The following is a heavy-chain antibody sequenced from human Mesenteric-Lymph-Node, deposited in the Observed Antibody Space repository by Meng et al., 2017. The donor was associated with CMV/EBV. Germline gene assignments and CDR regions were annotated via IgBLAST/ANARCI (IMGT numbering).Heavy chain of an antibody. D-gene: IGHD6-6*01. CDR1: GGSISSSSSS. CDR3: ARHKASWGYSSSSGFDY. V-gene: IGHV4-39*07. CDR2: LYYSGST. J-gene: IGHJ4*02. Sequence: SETLSLTCTVSGGSISSSSSSWGWIRQPPGKGLEWIGSLYYSGSTYYNPSLKSRVTISVDTSKNQFSLKLTSVTAADTALYYCARHKASWGYSSSSGFDYWGQGTLVTVSS.